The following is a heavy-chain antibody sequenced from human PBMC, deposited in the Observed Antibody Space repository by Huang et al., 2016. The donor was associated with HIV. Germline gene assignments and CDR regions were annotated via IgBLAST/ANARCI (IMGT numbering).Heavy chain of an antibody. D-gene: IGHD1-1*01. CDR3: VRGPRDVSADGYARLRNYWFFDL. Sequence: QQQLQQWGAGLLKPSETLSLTCAVYGGSFTNYYWGWIRQPPGKGLEWIGEINNGGSPQYSPSLKSRVTISLDTSKNQVSLKLTSVSAADTAVYYCVRGPRDVSADGYARLRNYWFFDLWGRGSLVSVSS. V-gene: IGHV4-34*01. J-gene: IGHJ2*01. CDR1: GGSFTNYY. CDR2: INNGGSP.